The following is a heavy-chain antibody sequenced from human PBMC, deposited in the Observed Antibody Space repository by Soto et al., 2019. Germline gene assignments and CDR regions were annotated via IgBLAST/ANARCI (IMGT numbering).Heavy chain of an antibody. J-gene: IGHJ4*02. V-gene: IGHV3-11*03. Sequence: PGGSLRLSCVASGFDFSDFHISWVRQVPGKGLEWISYISSSLGHTDYAESVKGRFTISRDNAKSSVFLEMSDLRSDDTAVYYCAANWNFGLNFWGQGTLVTVSS. CDR2: ISSSLGHT. CDR3: AANWNFGLNF. D-gene: IGHD1-1*01. CDR1: GFDFSDFH.